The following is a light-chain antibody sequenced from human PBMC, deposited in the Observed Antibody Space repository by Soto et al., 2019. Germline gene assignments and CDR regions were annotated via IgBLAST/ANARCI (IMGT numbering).Light chain of an antibody. CDR2: GAS. Sequence: EIVMTQSPGTLSVSPGERATLSCRASQSVSNDLAWIQQKPGQPPRLLIYGASTRATGIPARFTGSGFGTDFTLTISSLQPEDFAVYYCQQYNVWPRTFGQGPKVDSK. V-gene: IGKV3-15*01. CDR1: QSVSND. J-gene: IGKJ1*01. CDR3: QQYNVWPRT.